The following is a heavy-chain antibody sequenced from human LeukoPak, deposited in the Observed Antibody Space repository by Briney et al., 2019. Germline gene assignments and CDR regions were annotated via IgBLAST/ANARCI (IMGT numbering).Heavy chain of an antibody. CDR1: GFTFDDYA. Sequence: GGSLRLSCAASGFTFDDYAMHWVRQVPGKGLEWVSFISWDGGHKYYADSVKGRFTISRDNSKNSLYLQMNSLRAEDTAMYYCARVYGDYFDYWGQGTLVTVSS. V-gene: IGHV3-43D*04. J-gene: IGHJ4*02. CDR2: ISWDGGHK. D-gene: IGHD4-17*01. CDR3: ARVYGDYFDY.